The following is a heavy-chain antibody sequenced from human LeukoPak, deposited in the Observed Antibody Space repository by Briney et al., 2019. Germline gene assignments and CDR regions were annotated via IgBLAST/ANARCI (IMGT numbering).Heavy chain of an antibody. V-gene: IGHV3-23*01. CDR1: GFTFSSHT. CDR2: ISGSGVNT. J-gene: IGHJ4*02. D-gene: IGHD6-6*01. Sequence: PGGSLRLSCAASGFTFSSHTMSWVRQAPGKGLERVSGISGSGVNTYYANSVKGRFTISRDKFMNTLYLQMNSLRAEDTAVYYCARGRGLPVRPPNEGFLDYWGRGTLVTVSS. CDR3: ARGRGLPVRPPNEGFLDY.